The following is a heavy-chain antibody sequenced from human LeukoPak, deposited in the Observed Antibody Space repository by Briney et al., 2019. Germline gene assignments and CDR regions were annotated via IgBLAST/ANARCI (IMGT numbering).Heavy chain of an antibody. D-gene: IGHD4-23*01. V-gene: IGHV1-2*02. CDR1: GYTFTGYY. Sequence: ASVKVSCKASGYTFTGYYMHWVRQASGQGLEWMGWINPNSGGTNFAQKFQGRVNMTRDTSISTAYMELSSLRSDDTAVYYCARAYGDNSIDHFQHWGQGTLVTVSS. J-gene: IGHJ1*01. CDR2: INPNSGGT. CDR3: ARAYGDNSIDHFQH.